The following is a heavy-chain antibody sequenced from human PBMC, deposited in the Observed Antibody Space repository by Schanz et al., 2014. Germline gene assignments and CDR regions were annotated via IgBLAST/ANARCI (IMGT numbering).Heavy chain of an antibody. D-gene: IGHD3-9*01. J-gene: IGHJ4*02. V-gene: IGHV4-38-2*01. CDR3: ARQFYDILTGYWFPYYFDY. CDR2: IYYSGST. Sequence: VQLLESGGGLVQPGGSLRLSCAASGFTFSDYYMSWIRQPPGKGLEWIESIYYSGSTYYNPSFKSRVTTSVDTSKNQFSLKLSSVTAADTAVYYCARQFYDILTGYWFPYYFDYWGQGTLVTVSS. CDR1: GFTFSDYY.